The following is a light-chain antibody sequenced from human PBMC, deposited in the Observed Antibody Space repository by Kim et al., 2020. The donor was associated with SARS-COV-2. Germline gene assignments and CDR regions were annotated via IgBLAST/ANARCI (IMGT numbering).Light chain of an antibody. CDR2: DNN. J-gene: IGLJ7*01. Sequence: QKVTISCSGSSSNIGNNYVSWYQQLPGAAPKLLIFDNNERPSGIPDRFSGSKSGTSATLGITGLQTGDEADYYCGTWDSSLSAAVFGGGTQLTVL. CDR3: GTWDSSLSAAV. V-gene: IGLV1-51*01. CDR1: SSNIGNNY.